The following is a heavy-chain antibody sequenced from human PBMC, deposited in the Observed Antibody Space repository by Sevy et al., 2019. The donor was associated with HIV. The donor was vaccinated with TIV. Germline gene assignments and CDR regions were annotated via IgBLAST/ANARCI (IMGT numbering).Heavy chain of an antibody. D-gene: IGHD3-22*01. CDR3: ASTRYYYDSSGYYYYYYGMDV. Sequence: SETLSLTCTVSGGSISSSSYYWGWIRQPPGKGLEWIGSIYYSGSTYYNPSLKSRVTISVDTSKNQLSLKLSSVTAADTAVYYCASTRYYYDSSGYYYYYYGMDVWGQGTTVTVSS. CDR2: IYYSGST. V-gene: IGHV4-39*01. J-gene: IGHJ6*02. CDR1: GGSISSSSYY.